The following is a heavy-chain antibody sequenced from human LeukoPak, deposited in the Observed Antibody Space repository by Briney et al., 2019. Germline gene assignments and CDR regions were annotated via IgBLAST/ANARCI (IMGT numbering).Heavy chain of an antibody. CDR2: INPNTGGT. CDR1: GYTFTDHY. Sequence: GASVTVSCKASGYTFTDHYIHWVRQAPGQGFEWMGWINPNTGGTDYAQKFQDRIAISTYTSISTVYMELSRLRSDDTALYYCARDLATIDGIAWYYFENWGQGTLVTVS. D-gene: IGHD5-12*01. J-gene: IGHJ4*02. CDR3: ARDLATIDGIAWYYFEN. V-gene: IGHV1-2*02.